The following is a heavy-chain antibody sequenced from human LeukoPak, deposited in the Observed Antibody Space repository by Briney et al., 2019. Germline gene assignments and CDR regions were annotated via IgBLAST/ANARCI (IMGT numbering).Heavy chain of an antibody. V-gene: IGHV5-51*01. J-gene: IGHJ3*02. CDR2: IYPGDSDT. D-gene: IGHD6-19*01. Sequence: PGESLKISCKGSGYSFTSYWIGWVRQMPGKGLEWMGIIYPGDSDTRYSPSFQGQVTISADKSISTAYLQWSSLKASDTAMYYCARRSKSGWSPGAFDIWGQGTMVTVSS. CDR1: GYSFTSYW. CDR3: ARRSKSGWSPGAFDI.